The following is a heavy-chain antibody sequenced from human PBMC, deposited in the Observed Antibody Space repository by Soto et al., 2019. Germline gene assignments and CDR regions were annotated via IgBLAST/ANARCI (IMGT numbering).Heavy chain of an antibody. CDR2: IYPGDSYT. D-gene: IGHD2-15*01. J-gene: IGHJ6*02. V-gene: IGHV5-51*01. Sequence: GESLKISCKGSGYSFTSYWIGWVRQMPGKGLEWMGIIYPGDSYTNYSPSFQGHVTISADKSISTAYLQWSSLKASDTAMYYCAAGLYCSGGSCYYYYGMDVWGQGTTVTVSS. CDR1: GYSFTSYW. CDR3: AAGLYCSGGSCYYYYGMDV.